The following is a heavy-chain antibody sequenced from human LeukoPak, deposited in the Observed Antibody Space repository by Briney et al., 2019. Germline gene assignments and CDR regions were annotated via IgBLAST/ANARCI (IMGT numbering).Heavy chain of an antibody. CDR3: ARRVGSSGWYPPYYFDY. CDR2: IYHSGST. CDR1: GGSISSSNW. V-gene: IGHV4-4*02. J-gene: IGHJ4*02. Sequence: SGTLSLTCAVSGGSISSSNWWSWVRQPPGKGLEWIGEIYHSGSTNYNPSLKSRVTISVDKSKNQFSLKLSSVTAADTAVYYCARRVGSSGWYPPYYFDYWGQGTLVTVSS. D-gene: IGHD6-19*01.